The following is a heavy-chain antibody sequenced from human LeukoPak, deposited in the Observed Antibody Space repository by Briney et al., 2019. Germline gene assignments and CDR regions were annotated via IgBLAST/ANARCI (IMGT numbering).Heavy chain of an antibody. J-gene: IGHJ4*02. V-gene: IGHV1-18*01. CDR2: ISAYNGNT. D-gene: IGHD6-19*01. CDR3: ARDRSIAVASEIDY. Sequence: ASVKVSCKASGYTLTSYGISWVRQAPGQELEWMGWISAYNGNTIYAQKLQGRATMTTDTSTSTAYMELRSLRSDDTAVYYCARDRSIAVASEIDYWGQGTLVTVSS. CDR1: GYTLTSYG.